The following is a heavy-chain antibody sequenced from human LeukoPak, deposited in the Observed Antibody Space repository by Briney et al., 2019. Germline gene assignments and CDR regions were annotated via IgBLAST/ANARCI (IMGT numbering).Heavy chain of an antibody. CDR3: AGGPYSYDSSGAFDI. Sequence: SETLSLTCTVSGGSISTSNYYWSWIRQPAGKGLEWIGRISSSGSTNYNPSLKSRVTISVDTSKNQFSLKLSSVTAADTAVYFCAGGPYSYDSSGAFDIWGQGTMVTVSS. V-gene: IGHV4-61*02. D-gene: IGHD3-22*01. CDR2: ISSSGST. J-gene: IGHJ3*02. CDR1: GGSISTSNYY.